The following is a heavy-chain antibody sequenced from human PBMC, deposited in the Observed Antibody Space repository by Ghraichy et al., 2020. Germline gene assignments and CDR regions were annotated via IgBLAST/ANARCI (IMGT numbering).Heavy chain of an antibody. CDR1: GFTFSSYS. V-gene: IGHV3-21*01. Sequence: GESLNISCAASGFTFSSYSMNWVRQAPGKGLEWVSSISSSSSYIYYADSVKGRFTISRDNAKNSLYLQMNSLRAEDTAVYYCARAHSSSGYYYGMDVWGQGTTVTVSS. CDR3: ARAHSSSGYYYGMDV. CDR2: ISSSSSYI. D-gene: IGHD6-6*01. J-gene: IGHJ6*02.